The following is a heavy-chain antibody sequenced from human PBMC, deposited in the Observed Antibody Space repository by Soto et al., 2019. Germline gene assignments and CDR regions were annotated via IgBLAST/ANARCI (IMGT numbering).Heavy chain of an antibody. CDR2: IYYSGTT. Sequence: SETLSLTCSVSGDSISSSSYYWGWIRQPPGKGLEWIGNIYYSGTTYYNPSLKSRVTISVDTSKNQFSLKLSSVTAADTAVYYCARRDSGRPLDVWGQGTMVTVSS. J-gene: IGHJ3*01. CDR3: ARRDSGRPLDV. CDR1: GDSISSSSYY. V-gene: IGHV4-39*01. D-gene: IGHD1-26*01.